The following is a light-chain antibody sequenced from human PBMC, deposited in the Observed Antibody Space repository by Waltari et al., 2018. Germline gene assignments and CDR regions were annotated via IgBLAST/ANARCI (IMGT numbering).Light chain of an antibody. CDR2: NNN. CDR1: SSNIGSHT. J-gene: IGLJ2*01. CDR3: AAWDDSLNGVV. Sequence: QSVLTQPPSASGTPGQRVTISCSGSSSNIGSHTVHWYQQLPGAAPQLLVYNNNQRPSGVPDRFSGSKSGTSASLAISGLQSEDEADYYCAAWDDSLNGVVFGGGTKLTVL. V-gene: IGLV1-44*01.